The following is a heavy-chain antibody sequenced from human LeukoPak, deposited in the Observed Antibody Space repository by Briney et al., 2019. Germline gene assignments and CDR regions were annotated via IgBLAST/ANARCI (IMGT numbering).Heavy chain of an antibody. J-gene: IGHJ4*02. V-gene: IGHV4-61*02. CDR2: IYTSGST. Sequence: PSQTLSLTCTVSGGSISSGSYYWSWIRQPAGKGLEWIGRIYTSGSTNYNPSLKSRVTISVDTSKNQFSLKLSSVTAADTAVYHCARVGYYGVVRIFDYWGQGTLVTVSS. CDR1: GGSISSGSYY. D-gene: IGHD3-10*01. CDR3: ARVGYYGVVRIFDY.